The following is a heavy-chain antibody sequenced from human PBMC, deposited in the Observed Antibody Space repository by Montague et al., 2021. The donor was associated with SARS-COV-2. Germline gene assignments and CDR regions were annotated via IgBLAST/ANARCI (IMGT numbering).Heavy chain of an antibody. J-gene: IGHJ4*02. D-gene: IGHD3-10*01. V-gene: IGHV4-31*03. CDR2: IYYSGST. CDR3: ARGVTYGSGFLSE. Sequence: TLSLTCNVSGGSISSGSYYWSWIRQPPGKGLEWIGYIYYSGSTYYNPSPKSRVTISVDTSKNQLSLQLNSMTAADTAIYYCARGVTYGSGFLSEWGPGTLVIVSS. CDR1: GGSISSGSYY.